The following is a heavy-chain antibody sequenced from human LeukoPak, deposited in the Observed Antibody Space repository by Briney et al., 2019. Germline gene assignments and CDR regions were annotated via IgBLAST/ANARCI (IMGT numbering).Heavy chain of an antibody. Sequence: GGSLRLSCAASGFTFSNYDIHWVRQAPGKGLEWVAVISYDGSNKYYADSVKGRFTISRDNSKNTLYLQMNSLRAEDTAVYYCARDPETDYSSSWYIDYWGQGTLVTVSS. D-gene: IGHD6-13*01. J-gene: IGHJ4*02. CDR1: GFTFSNYD. CDR2: ISYDGSNK. V-gene: IGHV3-30*03. CDR3: ARDPETDYSSSWYIDY.